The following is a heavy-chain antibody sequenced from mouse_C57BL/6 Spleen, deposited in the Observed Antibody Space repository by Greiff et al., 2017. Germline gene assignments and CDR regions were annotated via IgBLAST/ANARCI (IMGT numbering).Heavy chain of an antibody. CDR1: GYAFSSSW. D-gene: IGHD4-1*02. J-gene: IGHJ4*01. Sequence: QVQLQQSGPELVKPGASVKISCKASGYAFSSSWMNWVKQRPGKGLEWIGRIYPGDGDTNYNGKFKGKATLTADKSSSTAYMQLSSLTSEDSAVYFCARWGLQLYAMDYWGQGTSVTVSS. V-gene: IGHV1-82*01. CDR2: IYPGDGDT. CDR3: ARWGLQLYAMDY.